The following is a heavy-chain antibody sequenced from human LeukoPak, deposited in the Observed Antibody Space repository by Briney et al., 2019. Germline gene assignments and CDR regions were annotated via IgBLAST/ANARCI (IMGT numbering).Heavy chain of an antibody. CDR1: GYTFTSYY. Sequence: GASVKVSCKASGYTFTSYYMHWVRQAPGQGLEWMGIINPSGGSTSYAQKFQGRVTMTRDISTSTVYMELSSLRSEDTAVYYCARDQLGLYSYGYSYFDYWGQGTLVTVSS. V-gene: IGHV1-46*01. CDR3: ARDQLGLYSYGYSYFDY. CDR2: INPSGGST. D-gene: IGHD5-18*01. J-gene: IGHJ4*02.